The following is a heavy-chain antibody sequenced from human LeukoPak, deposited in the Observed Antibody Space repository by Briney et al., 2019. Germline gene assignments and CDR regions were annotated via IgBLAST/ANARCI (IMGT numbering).Heavy chain of an antibody. Sequence: PSGTLSLTCAVSGGSISSSNWWSWVRQPPGKGLEWIGEIYHSGSTNYNPSLKSRVTISVDKSKNQFSLKLSSVTAADTAVYYCARDRQGYCSSTSCPRGFDPWGQGTLVTVSS. CDR3: ARDRQGYCSSTSCPRGFDP. J-gene: IGHJ5*02. V-gene: IGHV4-4*02. CDR2: IYHSGST. D-gene: IGHD2-2*01. CDR1: GGSISSSNW.